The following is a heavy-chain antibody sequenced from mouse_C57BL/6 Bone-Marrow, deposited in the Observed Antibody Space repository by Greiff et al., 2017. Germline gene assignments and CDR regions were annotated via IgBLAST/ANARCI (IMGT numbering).Heavy chain of an antibody. Sequence: EVMLVESEGGLVQPGSSMKLSCTASGFTFSDYYMAWVRQVPVKGLEWVANINYDGSSTSYLDSLKSRFILSRDNATNILYLQMSSLKSEDTATYYCTRDRGGNYSYYFDYWGQGTTLTVSS. CDR2: INYDGSST. J-gene: IGHJ2*01. V-gene: IGHV5-16*01. CDR1: GFTFSDYY. CDR3: TRDRGGNYSYYFDY. D-gene: IGHD2-1*01.